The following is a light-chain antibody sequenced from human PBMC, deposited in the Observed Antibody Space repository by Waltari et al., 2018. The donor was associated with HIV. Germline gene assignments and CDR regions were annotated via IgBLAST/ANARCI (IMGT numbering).Light chain of an antibody. CDR3: LLSYAGARPVV. Sequence: TSGHHAYWFQQKTGQAPKTLIYDTNNKHSWTPARFSGSLLGGKAALTLSGAQPEDEAKYYCLLSYAGARPVVFGGGTQLTVL. J-gene: IGLJ2*01. CDR2: DTN. CDR1: TSGHH. V-gene: IGLV7-46*01.